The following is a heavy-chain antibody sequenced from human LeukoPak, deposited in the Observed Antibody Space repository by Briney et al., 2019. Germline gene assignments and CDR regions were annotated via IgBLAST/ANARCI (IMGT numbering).Heavy chain of an antibody. D-gene: IGHD2-2*01. V-gene: IGHV3-23*01. CDR2: ICGSGGST. CDR3: AKVKGVRLKDYYFDY. J-gene: IGHJ4*02. Sequence: GGSLRLSCAASGFTFSCHAMSWVRQAPGEALEWVSAICGSGGSTYYADSVKGRFTISRDNSKNTLYLQMNSLRAEDTAVYYCAKVKGVRLKDYYFDYWGQGTLVTVSS. CDR1: GFTFSCHA.